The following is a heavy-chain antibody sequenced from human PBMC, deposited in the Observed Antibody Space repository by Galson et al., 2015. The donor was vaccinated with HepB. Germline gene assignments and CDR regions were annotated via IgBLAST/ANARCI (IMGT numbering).Heavy chain of an antibody. CDR3: AREGDSGYDYGYFDY. D-gene: IGHD5-12*01. CDR2: IYSGGST. CDR1: GFTVSSNY. V-gene: IGHV3-53*01. Sequence: SLRLSCAASGFTVSSNYMSWVRQAPGKGLEWVSVIYSGGSTYYADSVKGRFTISRDNSKNTLYLQMNSLRAEDTAVYYCAREGDSGYDYGYFDYWGQGTLVTVSS. J-gene: IGHJ4*02.